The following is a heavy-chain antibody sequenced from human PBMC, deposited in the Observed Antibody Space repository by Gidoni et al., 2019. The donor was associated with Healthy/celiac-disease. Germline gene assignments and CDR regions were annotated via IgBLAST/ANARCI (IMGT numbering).Heavy chain of an antibody. J-gene: IGHJ4*02. D-gene: IGHD6-19*01. CDR2: ISGSGGST. CDR3: AKDSGKQWLGGDFDY. V-gene: IGHV3-23*01. Sequence: EVQLLESGGGLVQPGGSLRISCAASGFTFSSYAMSWVRQAQGKGLEWVSAISGSGGSTYYADSVKGRFTISRDNSKNTLYLQMNSLRAEDTAVYYCAKDSGKQWLGGDFDYWGQGTLVTVSS. CDR1: GFTFSSYA.